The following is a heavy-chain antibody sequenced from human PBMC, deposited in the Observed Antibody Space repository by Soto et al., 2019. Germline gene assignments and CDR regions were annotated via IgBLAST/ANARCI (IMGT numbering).Heavy chain of an antibody. CDR3: ARVEDYFDSSGYHH. CDR1: VYTFTSYG. J-gene: IGHJ5*02. CDR2: ISAYNGNI. Sequence: XSVKVSCNSSVYTFTSYGITWVRQAPGQGLEWMGWISAYNGNIIYAERLQGRVTMTTDTSTSTAYMELTSLTYDDTAVYYCARVEDYFDSSGYHHWGQGTLVTVSS. D-gene: IGHD3-22*01. V-gene: IGHV1-18*01.